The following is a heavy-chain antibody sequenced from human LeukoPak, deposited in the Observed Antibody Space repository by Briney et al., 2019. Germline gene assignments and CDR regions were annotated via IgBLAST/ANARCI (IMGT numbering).Heavy chain of an antibody. J-gene: IGHJ5*02. CDR2: IYYSGST. CDR1: GGSISSYY. D-gene: IGHD6-25*01. CDR3: ARLSGRSDGPEFDP. Sequence: SETLSLTCTVSGGSISSYYWTWIRQPPGKELEWIGYIYYSGSTNYNPSLKSRVTISLDTSKSQFSLRLSSVTAADTAVYYCARLSGRSDGPEFDPWGQGTLVTVSS. V-gene: IGHV4-59*08.